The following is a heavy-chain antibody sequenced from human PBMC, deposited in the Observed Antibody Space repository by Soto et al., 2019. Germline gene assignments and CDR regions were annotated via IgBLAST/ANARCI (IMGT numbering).Heavy chain of an antibody. CDR2: ISYDGSNK. Sequence: SCAASGFTFSSYAMHWVRQAPGKGLEWVAVISYDGSNKYYADSVKGRFTISRDNSKNTLYLQMNSLRAEDTAVYYCARDFSGWYSGYFDYWGQGTLVTVSS. D-gene: IGHD6-19*01. CDR1: GFTFSSYA. CDR3: ARDFSGWYSGYFDY. J-gene: IGHJ4*02. V-gene: IGHV3-30-3*01.